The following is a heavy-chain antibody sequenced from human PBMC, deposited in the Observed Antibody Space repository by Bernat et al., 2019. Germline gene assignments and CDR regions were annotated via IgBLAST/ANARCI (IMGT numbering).Heavy chain of an antibody. D-gene: IGHD3-10*01. CDR1: GFTFSSYA. CDR3: ARGSEMIMVRGVIPHLNWFDP. J-gene: IGHJ5*02. V-gene: IGHV3-23*01. Sequence: EVQLLESGGGLVQPGGSLRLSCAASGFTFSSYAMSWVRQAPGKGLEWVSAISGSGGSTYYADSVKGRFTISRDNSKNTLYLQMNSLRAEDTAVYYCARGSEMIMVRGVIPHLNWFDPWGQGTLVTVSS. CDR2: ISGSGGST.